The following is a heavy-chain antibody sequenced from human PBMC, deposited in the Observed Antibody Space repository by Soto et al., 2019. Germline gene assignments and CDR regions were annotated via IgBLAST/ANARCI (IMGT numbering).Heavy chain of an antibody. V-gene: IGHV3-53*01. D-gene: IGHD6-13*01. CDR3: ARESRIAAAGLYYYYGMDV. Sequence: GGSLRLSCAASGFTVSSNYMSWVRQAPGKGLEWVSVIYSGGSTYYADSVKGRFTISRDNSKNTLYLQMNSLRAEDTAVYYCARESRIAAAGLYYYYGMDVWGQGTTVTVSS. CDR1: GFTVSSNY. J-gene: IGHJ6*02. CDR2: IYSGGST.